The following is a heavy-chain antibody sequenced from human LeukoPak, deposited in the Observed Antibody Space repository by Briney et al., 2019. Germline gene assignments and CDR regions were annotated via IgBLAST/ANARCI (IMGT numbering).Heavy chain of an antibody. Sequence: PGGSLRLSCAASGFTFSDHIMNWVRQLPGKRLEWVAYVSGSGSTVYYADSVKGRFTISRDNAKNSLYLQMNSLRAEDTAVYYCARGQLGYCSGGSCKTKRKGYCFDYWGQGTLVTVSS. CDR1: GFTFSDHI. CDR3: ARGQLGYCSGGSCKTKRKGYCFDY. CDR2: VSGSGSTV. V-gene: IGHV3-48*01. J-gene: IGHJ4*02. D-gene: IGHD2-15*01.